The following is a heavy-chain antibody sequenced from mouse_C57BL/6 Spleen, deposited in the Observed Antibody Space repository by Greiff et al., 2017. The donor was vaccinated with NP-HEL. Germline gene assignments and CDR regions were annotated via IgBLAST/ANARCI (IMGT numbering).Heavy chain of an antibody. Sequence: QVHVKQSGAELVKPGASVKISCKASGYAFSSYWMNWVKQRPGKGLEWIGQIYPGDGDTNYNGKFKGKATLTADKSSSTAYMQLSSLTSEDSAVYFCVPRGYYYGSNWYFDVWGTGTTVTVSS. CDR2: IYPGDGDT. D-gene: IGHD1-1*01. CDR3: VPRGYYYGSNWYFDV. J-gene: IGHJ1*03. CDR1: GYAFSSYW. V-gene: IGHV1-80*01.